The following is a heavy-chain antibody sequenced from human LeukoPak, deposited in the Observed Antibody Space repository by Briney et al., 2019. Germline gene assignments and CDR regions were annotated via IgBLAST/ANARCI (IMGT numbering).Heavy chain of an antibody. Sequence: GASVKVSCKASGYTFTGNYMHWVRQAPGQGLEWMGWIYPNGGGTHYAQKFQGRVTMTRDTSISTAHMELSRLTIDDTAVYYCARDRANTAFDYWGQGTLVTVSS. V-gene: IGHV1-2*02. CDR3: ARDRANTAFDY. J-gene: IGHJ4*02. CDR1: GYTFTGNY. CDR2: IYPNGGGT. D-gene: IGHD2-8*01.